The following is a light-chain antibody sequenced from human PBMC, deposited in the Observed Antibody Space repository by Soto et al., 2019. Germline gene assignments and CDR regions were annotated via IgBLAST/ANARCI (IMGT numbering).Light chain of an antibody. Sequence: QSVLTQPPSVSGAPGQRVTISCTGSSSNIGAGYDVHWYQQVPGTAPELLIYVNTNRPSGVPDRFSGSKSGTSASLAITGLQAEDEADYYCHSYDSSLSGDVFGTGTKLTVL. J-gene: IGLJ1*01. CDR3: HSYDSSLSGDV. CDR1: SSNIGAGYD. CDR2: VNT. V-gene: IGLV1-40*01.